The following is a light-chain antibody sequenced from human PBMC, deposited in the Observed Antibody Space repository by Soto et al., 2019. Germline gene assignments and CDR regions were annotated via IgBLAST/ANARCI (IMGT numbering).Light chain of an antibody. V-gene: IGLV2-23*01. J-gene: IGLJ2*01. CDR2: EGS. CDR3: CSYADTYTWL. Sequence: QSALTQPASVSGSPGQSITISCTGTSSDVGSYNLVSWYQQHPGKAPKLMIYEGSKRPSGVPDRFSGSKFANTASLTISGLQAEDEADYYCCSYADTYTWLFGGGTKVTVL. CDR1: SSDVGSYNL.